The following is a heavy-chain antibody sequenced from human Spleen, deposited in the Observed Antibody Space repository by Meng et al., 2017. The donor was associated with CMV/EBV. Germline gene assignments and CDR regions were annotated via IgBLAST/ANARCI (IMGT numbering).Heavy chain of an antibody. D-gene: IGHD1-14*01. CDR3: AKFPDRRDTGF. Sequence: SETLSLTCSVSGASITSGTRYWGWIRQPPGKGLEWIGSIYSGGQTFYSPSLRSRLTLAVDTSKNQFSLKMTSVTAADTAVYFCAKFPDRRDTGFWGRGALVTVSS. CDR2: IYSGGQT. J-gene: IGHJ4*02. CDR1: GASITSGTRY. V-gene: IGHV4-39*01.